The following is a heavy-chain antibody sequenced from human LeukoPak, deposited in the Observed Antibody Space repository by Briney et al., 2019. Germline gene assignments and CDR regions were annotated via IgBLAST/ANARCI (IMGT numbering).Heavy chain of an antibody. CDR3: ARVGRSRGALPNFYYYMNV. J-gene: IGHJ6*03. CDR1: GDIFNSYS. D-gene: IGHD1-26*01. Sequence: SVKVSCKASGDIFNSYSVSWVRQAPGQGLEWMGGIIPMFGSTNYAQKFEGRVTITTDQSTTTVYMELTSLTSEDTAVYYCARVGRSRGALPNFYYYMNVWGKGTTVTVSS. V-gene: IGHV1-69*05. CDR2: IIPMFGST.